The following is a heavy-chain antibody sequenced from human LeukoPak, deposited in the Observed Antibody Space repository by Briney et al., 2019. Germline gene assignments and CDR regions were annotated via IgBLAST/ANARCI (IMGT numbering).Heavy chain of an antibody. V-gene: IGHV1-2*02. CDR1: GYTFTGYY. CDR3: ARARKLGYCSSTSCYGRFDY. CDR2: INPNSGGT. J-gene: IGHJ4*02. Sequence: ASVKVSCKASGYTFTGYYMHWVRQAPGQGLEWMGWINPNSGGTNYAQKFQGRVTMTRDTSISTAYMELSRLRSDDTAVYYCARARKLGYCSSTSCYGRFDYWGQGTLVTVSS. D-gene: IGHD2-2*01.